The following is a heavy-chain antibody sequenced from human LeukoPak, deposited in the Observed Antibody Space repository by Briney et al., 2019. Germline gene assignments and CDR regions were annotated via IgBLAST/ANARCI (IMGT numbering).Heavy chain of an antibody. Sequence: SETLSLTCTVSGGSISSYYWSWIRQPPGKGLEWIGYIYYSGSTNYNPSLKSRVTISVDTSKNQFSLKLSSVTAADTAVYYCAKGPVLYTFFWFDPWGQGTLVTVSS. V-gene: IGHV4-59*01. CDR2: IYYSGST. CDR3: AKGPVLYTFFWFDP. CDR1: GGSISSYY. J-gene: IGHJ5*02. D-gene: IGHD2-2*02.